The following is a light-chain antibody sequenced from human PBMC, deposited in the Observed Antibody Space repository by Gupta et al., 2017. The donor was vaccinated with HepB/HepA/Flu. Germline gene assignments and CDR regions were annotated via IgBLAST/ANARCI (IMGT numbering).Light chain of an antibody. V-gene: IGKV3-20*01. CDR3: QQYGTSPIT. J-gene: IGKJ5*01. Sequence: EIVLTQSPGTLSLSPGKRGILSCRASQTVISNYLAWYQQKPGQAPRLLIYGASSRATGIPDRFSGSGSGTDFTLTISRLEPEDFAVYYCQQYGTSPITFGQGTRLEIK. CDR2: GAS. CDR1: QTVISNY.